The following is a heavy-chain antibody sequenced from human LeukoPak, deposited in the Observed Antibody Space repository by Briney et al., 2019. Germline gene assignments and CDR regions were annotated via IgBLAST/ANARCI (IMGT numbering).Heavy chain of an antibody. J-gene: IGHJ4*02. CDR2: MSSGGTYI. CDR3: Q. CDR1: GFTFSNHA. Sequence: PGGSLRLSCTASGFTFSNHAMTWVRQAPGKGLEWVSSMSSGGTYIYYAHSVRGRFTISRDNAKNSLYLVMNSLRAEDTATYVVQWGQGTLVTVSS. V-gene: IGHV3-21*01. D-gene: IGHD2-15*01.